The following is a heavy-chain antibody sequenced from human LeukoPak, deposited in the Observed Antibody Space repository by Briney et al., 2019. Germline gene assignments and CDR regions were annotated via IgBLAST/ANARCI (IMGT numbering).Heavy chain of an antibody. V-gene: IGHV3-74*01. CDR3: ARENVGYDFWSGNYYFDY. D-gene: IGHD3-3*01. J-gene: IGHJ4*02. CDR2: INSDGSST. Sequence: PGGSLRLSCAASGFTFSSYWMHWVRQAPGKGLVWVSRINSDGSSTSYADSVKGRFTISRDNAKNTLYLQMNSLRAEDTAVYYCARENVGYDFWSGNYYFDYWGQGTLVTVSS. CDR1: GFTFSSYW.